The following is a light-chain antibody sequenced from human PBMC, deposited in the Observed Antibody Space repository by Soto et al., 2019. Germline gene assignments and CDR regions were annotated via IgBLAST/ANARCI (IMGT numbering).Light chain of an antibody. J-gene: IGKJ2*01. CDR1: RDISVY. Sequence: DIQMTQSPSSLSASVGDRVTITCQASRDISVYLNWYQHKPGKPPKLLVYDASNLQTGVPSRFSGSGSGTHFTFTISSLQPEGIATYYCQQYDNLPPHTFGQGTKLEIK. CDR2: DAS. V-gene: IGKV1-33*01. CDR3: QQYDNLPPHT.